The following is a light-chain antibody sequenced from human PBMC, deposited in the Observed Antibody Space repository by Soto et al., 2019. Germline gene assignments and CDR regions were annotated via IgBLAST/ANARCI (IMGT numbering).Light chain of an antibody. Sequence: MPQSPATLSVSPGERATLSCRASQGISNSLAWYQQKPGTVPKLLIQAASTLQSGVPSRLSGGGSGKDFTPTISSLQPEDVATDDCQKYDSAPTFGPGTKVDI. V-gene: IGKV1-27*01. J-gene: IGKJ1*01. CDR3: QKYDSAPT. CDR1: QGISNS. CDR2: AAS.